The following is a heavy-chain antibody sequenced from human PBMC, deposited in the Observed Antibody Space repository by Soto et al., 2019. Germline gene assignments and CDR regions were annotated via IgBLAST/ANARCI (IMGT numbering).Heavy chain of an antibody. CDR2: ISGNSGYT. V-gene: IGHV3-23*01. J-gene: IGHJ6*03. CDR3: AKEEYWNPDFSYYFYMDV. CDR1: GLTFSSYA. Sequence: GGSLRLSCAASGLTFSSYAMSWVRQAPGKGLEWVSVISGNSGYTYYADSVKGRFTTSRDNSKNTLYLQMNSLRAEDTAEYYCAKEEYWNPDFSYYFYMDVWGKGTTVTVSS. D-gene: IGHD1-1*01.